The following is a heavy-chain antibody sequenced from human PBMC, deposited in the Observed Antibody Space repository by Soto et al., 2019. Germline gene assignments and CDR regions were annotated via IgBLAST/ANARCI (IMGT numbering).Heavy chain of an antibody. J-gene: IGHJ4*02. CDR1: GDTFTSYY. Sequence: GASVKVSCKASGDTFTSYYMHWVRQAPGQGLEWMGIINPSGGSTSYAQKFQGRVTMTRDTSTSTVYMELSSLRSEDTAVYYCARDHSSSWYPISYYFDYWGQGTLVTVSS. V-gene: IGHV1-46*01. CDR3: ARDHSSSWYPISYYFDY. CDR2: INPSGGST. D-gene: IGHD6-13*01.